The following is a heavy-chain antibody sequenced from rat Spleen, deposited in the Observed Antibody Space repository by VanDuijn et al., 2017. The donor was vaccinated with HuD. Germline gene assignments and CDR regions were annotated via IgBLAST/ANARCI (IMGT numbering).Heavy chain of an antibody. V-gene: IGHV5-29*01. Sequence: EVQLVESDGGLVQPGRSLKLSCAASGFTFSDFYMAWVRQAPTKGLEWVATMSYGDSSGHSGTYYRDSVKGRFTISRDNAKSTLSLQMDSLRSEDTATYYCARRHYGYTDYFDYWGQGVMVTVSS. J-gene: IGHJ2*01. CDR2: MSYGDSSGHSGT. CDR3: ARRHYGYTDYFDY. D-gene: IGHD1-6*01. CDR1: GFTFSDFY.